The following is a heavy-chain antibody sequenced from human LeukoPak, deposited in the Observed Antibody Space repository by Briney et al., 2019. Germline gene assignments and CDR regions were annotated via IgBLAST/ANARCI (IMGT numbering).Heavy chain of an antibody. Sequence: GGSLRLSCAASGFTFSNYAMSWVRQALGKGLEWVSAISGSGGSTYYADSVKGRFTISRDNSKNTLYLQMNSLRAEDTAVYYCARELQTAPPGPDYYDSSGYSWGQGTLVTVSS. CDR1: GFTFSNYA. J-gene: IGHJ5*02. V-gene: IGHV3-23*01. CDR3: ARELQTAPPGPDYYDSSGYS. D-gene: IGHD3-22*01. CDR2: ISGSGGST.